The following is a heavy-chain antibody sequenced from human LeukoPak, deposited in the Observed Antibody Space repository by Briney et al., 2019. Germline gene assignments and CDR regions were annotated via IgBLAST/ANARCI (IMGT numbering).Heavy chain of an antibody. CDR2: TYYRSKWYN. D-gene: IGHD4-17*01. Sequence: SQTLSLTCAISGDSVSSDSAAWNWFRQSPSRGLEWLGRTYYRSKWYNDYEVSVKSRIITSPDTSKNQFSLQLNSVTPADTAMYYCARDAAYGLDAFDIWGQGTMVTVSS. J-gene: IGHJ3*02. V-gene: IGHV6-1*01. CDR1: GDSVSSDSAA. CDR3: ARDAAYGLDAFDI.